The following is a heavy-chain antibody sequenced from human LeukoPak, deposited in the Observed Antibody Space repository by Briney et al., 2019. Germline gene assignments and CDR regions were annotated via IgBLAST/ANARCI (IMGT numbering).Heavy chain of an antibody. CDR2: IWYDGRNK. V-gene: IGHV3-33*01. Sequence: GGSLRLSCAASGFTFSSYGMHWVRQASGEGLEWVAVIWYDGRNKYYADSVKGRFTISRDNSKNTLYLQMNSLRAEDTAVYYCARDQTYYYYGVDVWGQGTTVTVSS. J-gene: IGHJ6*02. CDR3: ARDQTYYYYGVDV. CDR1: GFTFSSYG.